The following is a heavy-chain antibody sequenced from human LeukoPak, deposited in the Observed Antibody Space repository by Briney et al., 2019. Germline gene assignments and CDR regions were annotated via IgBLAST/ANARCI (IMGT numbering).Heavy chain of an antibody. V-gene: IGHV4-39*01. D-gene: IGHD3-16*02. CDR2: LYYSGST. CDR3: AIFDHVWGSSRNDY. CDR1: GGSISRNSYY. J-gene: IGHJ4*02. Sequence: SETLSLTCSVSGGSISRNSYYWGWIRQPPGKGLEWIGSLYYSGSTYHNPYRKSRVTISVDTSKNQFSLKLSSVTAADTDVYYCAIFDHVWGSSRNDYWGQGTLVTVSS.